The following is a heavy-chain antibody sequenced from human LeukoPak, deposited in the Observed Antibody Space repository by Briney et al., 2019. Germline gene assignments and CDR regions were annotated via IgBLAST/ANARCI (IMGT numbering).Heavy chain of an antibody. CDR3: AEDPRFGDLISD. V-gene: IGHV3-23*01. CDR1: GFTVSDNY. CDR2: ISGSGGST. Sequence: GGSLRLSCAASGFTVSDNYMSWVRQAPGKGLEWVSAISGSGGSTYYADSVKGRLTISRDNSKNTLYLQMNSLRAEDTAVYYCAEDPRFGDLISDWGQGTLVTVSS. J-gene: IGHJ4*02. D-gene: IGHD3-10*01.